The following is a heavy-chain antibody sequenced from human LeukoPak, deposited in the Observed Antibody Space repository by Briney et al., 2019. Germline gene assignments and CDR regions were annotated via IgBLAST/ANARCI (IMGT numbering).Heavy chain of an antibody. CDR1: GGSISSSGYY. Sequence: SETLSLTCTVSGGSISSSGYYWGWLRQPPGKGLEWIGNLYYSGSTYYNASLKSRVTISVDTSKNQFSLKLSSVTAADTAVYYCAKGTMVRGVLRLWGQGTLVTVSS. CDR2: LYYSGST. V-gene: IGHV4-39*07. J-gene: IGHJ4*02. CDR3: AKGTMVRGVLRL. D-gene: IGHD3-10*01.